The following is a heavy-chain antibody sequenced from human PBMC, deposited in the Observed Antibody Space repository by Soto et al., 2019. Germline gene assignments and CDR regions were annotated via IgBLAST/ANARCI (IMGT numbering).Heavy chain of an antibody. CDR2: IYYSGST. CDR3: ARGAGFGYAAY. D-gene: IGHD5-12*01. J-gene: IGHJ4*02. CDR1: GGSVSSGSYY. Sequence: SETLSLTCTVSGGSVSSGSYYWSWIRQPPGKGLEWIGYIYYSGSTNYNPSLKSRVTISVDTSKNQFSLKLSSVTAADTAVYYCARGAGFGYAAYWVQGT. V-gene: IGHV4-61*01.